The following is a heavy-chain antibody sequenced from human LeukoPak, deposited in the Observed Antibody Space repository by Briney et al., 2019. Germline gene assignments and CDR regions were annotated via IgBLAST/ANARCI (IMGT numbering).Heavy chain of an antibody. D-gene: IGHD2-2*02. J-gene: IGHJ5*02. CDR3: ARVGGVYCSSTSCYTGGGFDP. CDR1: GFTFSSYW. Sequence: AGGSLRLSCAASGFTFSSYWMHWVRQAPGKGLVWVSRINTDGSSTSYADSVKGRFTISRDNAKNTLYLQMNSLRAEDTAVYYCARVGGVYCSSTSCYTGGGFDPWGQGTLVTVSS. CDR2: INTDGSST. V-gene: IGHV3-74*01.